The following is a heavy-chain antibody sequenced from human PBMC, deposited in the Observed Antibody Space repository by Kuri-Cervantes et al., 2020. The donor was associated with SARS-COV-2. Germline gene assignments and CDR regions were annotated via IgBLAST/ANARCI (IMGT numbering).Heavy chain of an antibody. J-gene: IGHJ2*01. CDR1: GYTFDDYG. Sequence: GESLKISCAASGYTFDDYGMSWVRQAPGKGLEWVSGLNWSGDSTGYADSVKGRFTISRDNAKNSLYLQMNSLRAEDTAVYYCAKDMVPGSWGRGTLVTVDS. CDR3: AKDMVPGS. CDR2: LNWSGDST. V-gene: IGHV3-20*04. D-gene: IGHD3-10*01.